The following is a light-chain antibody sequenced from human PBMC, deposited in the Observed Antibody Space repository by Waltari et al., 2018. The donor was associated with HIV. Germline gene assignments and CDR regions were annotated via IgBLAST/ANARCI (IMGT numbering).Light chain of an antibody. CDR3: CAYAGGLE. V-gene: IGLV2-23*01. CDR2: EDN. Sequence: QSALTQPASVSGSPGQSITISCTGTSSDNGNYNLVSWYQLYPGKAPKLIIYEDNKRPSGVSNRFSGSKSADTASLTISGLQAEDEADYYCCAYAGGLEFGGGTKLTVL. CDR1: SSDNGNYNL. J-gene: IGLJ2*01.